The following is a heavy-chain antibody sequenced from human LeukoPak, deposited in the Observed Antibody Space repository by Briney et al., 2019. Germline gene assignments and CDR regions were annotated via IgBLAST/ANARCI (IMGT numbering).Heavy chain of an antibody. J-gene: IGHJ4*02. V-gene: IGHV3-15*01. CDR2: IKSKTDGGTT. CDR3: TTDSERSGWPAGGY. D-gene: IGHD6-19*01. CDR1: GFTFSNAW. Sequence: GGSLRLSCAASGFTFSNAWMSWVRQAPGKGLEWVGRIKSKTDGGTTDYAAPVKGRFTISRDDSKNTLYLQMNSLKTEGTAVYYCTTDSERSGWPAGGYWGQGTLVTVSS.